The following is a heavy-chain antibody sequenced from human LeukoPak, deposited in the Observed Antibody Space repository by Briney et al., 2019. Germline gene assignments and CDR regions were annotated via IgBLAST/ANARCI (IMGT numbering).Heavy chain of an antibody. V-gene: IGHV3-21*01. J-gene: IGHJ4*02. CDR2: ISSSSSYI. Sequence: GGSLRLSCAASGFTLSSYAMNWVRQAPGKGLEWVSSISSSSSYIYYADSVKGRFTISRDNAKNSLYLQMNSLRAEDTAVYYCARESDYGDYGYWGQGTLVTVSS. CDR1: GFTLSSYA. CDR3: ARESDYGDYGY. D-gene: IGHD4-17*01.